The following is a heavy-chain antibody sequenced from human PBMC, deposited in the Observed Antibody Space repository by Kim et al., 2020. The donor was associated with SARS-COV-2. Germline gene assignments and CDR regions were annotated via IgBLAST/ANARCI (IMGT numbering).Heavy chain of an antibody. CDR3: ARDKGPGQLAFDY. D-gene: IGHD6-13*01. J-gene: IGHJ4*02. Sequence: YADSVKGRFTISRDNSKNTLYLQMNSLRAEDTAVYYCARDKGPGQLAFDYWGQGTLVTVSS. V-gene: IGHV3-30*01.